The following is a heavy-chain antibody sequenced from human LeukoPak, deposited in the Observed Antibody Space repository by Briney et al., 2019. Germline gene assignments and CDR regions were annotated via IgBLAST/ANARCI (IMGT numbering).Heavy chain of an antibody. CDR3: ARGPPADFWSGYYYFDY. J-gene: IGHJ4*02. V-gene: IGHV1-18*01. CDR2: ISAYNGNT. Sequence: GASVKVSCKASGYTFTSYGISWVRQAPGQGLEWMGWISAYNGNTNYPQKLQGRVTMTTDTSTSTAYMELRSLRSDDTAVYYCARGPPADFWSGYYYFDYWGQGTLVTVSS. D-gene: IGHD3-3*01. CDR1: GYTFTSYG.